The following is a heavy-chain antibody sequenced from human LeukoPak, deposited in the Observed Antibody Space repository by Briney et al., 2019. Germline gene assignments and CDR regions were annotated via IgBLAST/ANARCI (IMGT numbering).Heavy chain of an antibody. CDR1: GYTFTDYY. J-gene: IGHJ4*02. V-gene: IGHV1-2*02. CDR2: INPHTGGT. D-gene: IGHD2-15*01. Sequence: ASVKVSCKASGYTFTDYYKHWVRQAPGQGLEWMGWINPHTGGTNYAQKFQGRVTMTRDTSISTAYMELSKLTSDDTAVYYCARPYCSGGSCHDYFDYWGQGTLVTVSS. CDR3: ARPYCSGGSCHDYFDY.